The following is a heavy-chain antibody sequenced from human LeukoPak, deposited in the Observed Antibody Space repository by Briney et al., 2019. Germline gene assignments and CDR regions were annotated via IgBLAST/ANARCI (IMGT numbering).Heavy chain of an antibody. V-gene: IGHV3-30-3*01. CDR2: ISYDGSNK. D-gene: IGHD3-3*01. Sequence: GRSLRLSCAASGFTFSSYAMHWVRQAPGKGLEWVAVISYDGSNKYYADSVKGRFTISRDNSKNTLYLQMNSLRAEDTAVYYCARGELYDFWSGYRFDYWGQRTLVTVSS. CDR3: ARGELYDFWSGYRFDY. CDR1: GFTFSSYA. J-gene: IGHJ4*02.